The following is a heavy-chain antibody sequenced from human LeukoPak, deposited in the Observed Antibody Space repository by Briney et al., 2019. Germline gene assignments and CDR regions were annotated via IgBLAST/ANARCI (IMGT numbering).Heavy chain of an antibody. Sequence: PSETLSLTCTVSGDSISTYYWSWIRQSPGKGLERIAYIYYRGTTNYNPSLKSRVTISADTSKTQFSLILSSVTAADTAVYYCVSSSPRYCTGGTCYSSRGFDYWGQGALVTVSS. CDR1: GDSISTYY. D-gene: IGHD2-15*01. CDR2: IYYRGTT. CDR3: VSSSPRYCTGGTCYSSRGFDY. V-gene: IGHV4-59*01. J-gene: IGHJ4*02.